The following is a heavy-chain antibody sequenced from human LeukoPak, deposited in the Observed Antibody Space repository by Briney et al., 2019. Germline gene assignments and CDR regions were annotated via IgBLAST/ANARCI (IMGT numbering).Heavy chain of an antibody. CDR2: INPNSGGT. D-gene: IGHD3-10*01. CDR3: ARDLLTMVRGVIITAFDY. J-gene: IGHJ4*02. CDR1: GYTFTGYY. V-gene: IGHV1-2*02. Sequence: GASEKVSCKASGYTFTGYYMHWVRQAPGQGLEWMGWINPNSGGTNYAQKFQGRVTMTRDTSISTAYMELSRLRSDDTAVYYCARDLLTMVRGVIITAFDYWGQGTLVTVSS.